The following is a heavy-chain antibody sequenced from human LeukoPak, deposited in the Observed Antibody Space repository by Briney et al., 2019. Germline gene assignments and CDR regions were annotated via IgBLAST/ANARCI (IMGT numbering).Heavy chain of an antibody. Sequence: GGSLRLSCAASGFTFDDYGMSWVRQAPGEGLEWVSGIDGSGRSTGYADSVKGRFTISRDNAKNSLYLQMNSLRAEDTALYYCASSGSYDPFDYWGQGTLVTVSS. V-gene: IGHV3-20*04. CDR2: IDGSGRST. CDR3: ASSGSYDPFDY. D-gene: IGHD1-26*01. J-gene: IGHJ4*02. CDR1: GFTFDDYG.